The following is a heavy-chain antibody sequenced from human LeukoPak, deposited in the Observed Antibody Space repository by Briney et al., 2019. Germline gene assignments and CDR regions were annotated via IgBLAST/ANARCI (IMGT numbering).Heavy chain of an antibody. J-gene: IGHJ3*02. CDR3: AREQRSGSYYDALDI. CDR2: ISYDGSNK. D-gene: IGHD3-10*01. Sequence: PGGSLRLSCAASGFTFSSYAMHWVRQAPGKGLEWVAVISYDGSNKYYADSVKGRFTISRDNSKNSLYLQLNSLRGEDTALYTCAREQRSGSYYDALDIWGRGAMVTVSS. CDR1: GFTFSSYA. V-gene: IGHV3-30-3*01.